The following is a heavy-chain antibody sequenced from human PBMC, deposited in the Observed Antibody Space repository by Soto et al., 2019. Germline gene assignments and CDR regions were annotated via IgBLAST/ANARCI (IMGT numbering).Heavy chain of an antibody. D-gene: IGHD2-15*01. V-gene: IGHV3-66*01. J-gene: IGHJ6*03. Sequence: GSLRLSCAASGFTVSSKYMSWVRQAPGKGLEWVSLIQSGGTTYYADSVKGRFTISRDSSENTLHLQMDSLRAEDTAVYYCARDDVLCVGGSSCGVPIAVCGKGT. CDR3: ARDDVLCVGGSSCGVPIAV. CDR1: GFTVSSKY. CDR2: IQSGGTT.